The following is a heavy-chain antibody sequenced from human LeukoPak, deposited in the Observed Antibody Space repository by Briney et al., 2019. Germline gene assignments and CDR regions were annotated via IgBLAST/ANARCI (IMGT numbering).Heavy chain of an antibody. CDR3: ARGAVRGGTNFDY. V-gene: IGHV6-1*01. CDR1: GDSVSGSPAV. J-gene: IGHJ4*02. D-gene: IGHD3-10*01. CDR2: AYYRSKWYI. Sequence: SQTLPLTCAISGDSVSGSPAVWNWIRQSPSRGLEWLGRAYYRSKWYIDYAVSVKGRITITPDTSKNQFSLQLNSVTPEDTAVYYCARGAVRGGTNFDYWGQGTLVTASS.